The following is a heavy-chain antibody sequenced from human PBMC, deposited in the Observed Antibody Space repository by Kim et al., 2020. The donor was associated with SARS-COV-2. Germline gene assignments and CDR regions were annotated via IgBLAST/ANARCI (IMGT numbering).Heavy chain of an antibody. V-gene: IGHV4-59*09. D-gene: IGHD6-19*01. Sequence: NYNPSLKSRVTISVDTSKNQFSLKLSSVTAADTAVYYCARGAVAGTGFDYWGQGTLVTVSS. CDR3: ARGAVAGTGFDY. J-gene: IGHJ4*02.